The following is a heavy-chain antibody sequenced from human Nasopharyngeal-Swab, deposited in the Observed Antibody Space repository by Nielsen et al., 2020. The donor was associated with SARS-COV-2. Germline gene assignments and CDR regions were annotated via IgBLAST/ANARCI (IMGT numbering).Heavy chain of an antibody. CDR1: GGSISSSSYY. CDR3: ARHLRDGVVVAAPYYFDY. J-gene: IGHJ4*02. Sequence: SETLSLTCTVSGGSISSSSYYWGWIRQPPGKGLEWIGSIYYSGSIYYNLSLKSRVTISVDTSKNQFSLKLSSVTAADTAVYYCARHLRDGVVVAAPYYFDYWGQGTLVTVSS. CDR2: IYYSGSI. V-gene: IGHV4-39*01. D-gene: IGHD2-15*01.